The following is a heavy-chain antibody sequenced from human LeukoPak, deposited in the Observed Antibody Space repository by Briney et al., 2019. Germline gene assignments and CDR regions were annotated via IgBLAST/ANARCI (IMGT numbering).Heavy chain of an antibody. V-gene: IGHV3-21*01. J-gene: IGHJ4*02. CDR3: ATGGVATIFFDY. Sequence: PGGSLRLSCAASGFTFRDYSDYWMSWVRQAPGKGLEWVSSISGSSTYIYYADSVKGRFTISRDNAKNSLYLQMNSLRAEDTAVYYCATGGVATIFFDYWGQGTLVTVSS. CDR2: ISGSSTYI. CDR1: GFTFRDYSDYW. D-gene: IGHD5-12*01.